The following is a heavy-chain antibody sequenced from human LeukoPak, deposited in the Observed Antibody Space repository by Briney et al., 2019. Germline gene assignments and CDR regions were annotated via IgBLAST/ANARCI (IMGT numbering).Heavy chain of an antibody. D-gene: IGHD3-3*01. CDR1: GGSISSSSYY. CDR2: IYYSGST. Sequence: SETLSLTCTVSGGSISSSSYYWGWIRQPPGKGLEWIGSIYYSGSTYYNPSLKSRVTISVDTSKNQFSLKLSSVAAADTAVYYCARGGYDVWSGYYPYFYFMDVWGKGTKVIVSS. J-gene: IGHJ6*03. CDR3: ARGGYDVWSGYYPYFYFMDV. V-gene: IGHV4-39*07.